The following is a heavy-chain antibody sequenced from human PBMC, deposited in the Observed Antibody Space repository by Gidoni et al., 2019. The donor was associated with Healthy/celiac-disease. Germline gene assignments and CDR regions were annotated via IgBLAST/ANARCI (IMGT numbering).Heavy chain of an antibody. CDR1: GFTFDDYA. CDR3: AKDKGFDWLLPKPYYFDY. D-gene: IGHD3-9*01. V-gene: IGHV3-9*01. Sequence: EVQLVESGGGLLQPGRSLRLSCAASGFTFDDYARHWVRQAPGKGLEWVSGINWNSGSIGYADSVKGRFTISRDNAKNSLYLQMNSLRAEDTALYYCAKDKGFDWLLPKPYYFDYWGQGTLVTVSS. J-gene: IGHJ4*02. CDR2: INWNSGSI.